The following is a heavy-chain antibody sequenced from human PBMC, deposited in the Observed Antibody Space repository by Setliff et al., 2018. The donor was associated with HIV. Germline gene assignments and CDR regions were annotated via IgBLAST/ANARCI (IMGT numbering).Heavy chain of an antibody. CDR1: GYSISSGFY. D-gene: IGHD3-3*01. V-gene: IGHV4-38-2*01. Sequence: NPSETLSLTCAVSGYSISSGFYWGWIRQPPGKGLEWIGTIYHSGSTYYNPSLKSRVTISVDTSKNQFSLKVSPVTAADTAVYYCARGLSIFGVATPGFYSFMDVWGKGTTVTVS. J-gene: IGHJ6*03. CDR3: ARGLSIFGVATPGFYSFMDV. CDR2: IYHSGST.